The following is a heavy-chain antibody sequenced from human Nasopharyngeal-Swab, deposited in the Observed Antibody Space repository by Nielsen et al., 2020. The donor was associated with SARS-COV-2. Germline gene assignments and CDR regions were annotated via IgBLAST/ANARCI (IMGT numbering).Heavy chain of an antibody. V-gene: IGHV4-31*03. CDR1: AGSITSGGYY. J-gene: IGHJ6*02. CDR3: ARDNYGSGSYLSYGMDV. D-gene: IGHD3-10*01. Sequence: SETLSLTCTVSAGSITSGGYYWSWIRQHPGKGLEWIGYIYYSGSTYYNPSLKSRVTISVDTSKNQFSLKLSSVTAADTAVYYCARDNYGSGSYLSYGMDVWGQGITVTVSS. CDR2: IYYSGST.